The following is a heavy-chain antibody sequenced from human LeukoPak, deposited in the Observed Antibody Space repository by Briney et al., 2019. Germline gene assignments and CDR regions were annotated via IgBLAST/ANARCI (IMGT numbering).Heavy chain of an antibody. D-gene: IGHD3-9*01. V-gene: IGHV4-4*02. CDR2: IYHSGST. CDR1: GGSISSSNW. J-gene: IGHJ5*02. Sequence: SETLSLTCAVSGGSISSSNWWSWVRQPPGKGLEWIGEIYHSGSTNYNPSLKSRVTISVDKSKNQFSLKLSSVTAADTAVYYCARGLRYFDWLLSPGWFDPWGQGTLVTVSS. CDR3: ARGLRYFDWLLSPGWFDP.